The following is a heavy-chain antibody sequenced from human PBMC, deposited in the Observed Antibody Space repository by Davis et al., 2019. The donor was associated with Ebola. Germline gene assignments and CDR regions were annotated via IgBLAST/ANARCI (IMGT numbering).Heavy chain of an antibody. J-gene: IGHJ4*02. D-gene: IGHD3-3*01. Sequence: GESLKISCAASGFTFSSYAMHWVRQAPGKGLEWVAVISYDGSNKYYADSVKGRFTISRDNSKNTLYLQMNSLRAEDTAVYYCARFRFLEWLAGFDYWGQGTLVTVSS. CDR2: ISYDGSNK. V-gene: IGHV3-30-3*01. CDR3: ARFRFLEWLAGFDY. CDR1: GFTFSSYA.